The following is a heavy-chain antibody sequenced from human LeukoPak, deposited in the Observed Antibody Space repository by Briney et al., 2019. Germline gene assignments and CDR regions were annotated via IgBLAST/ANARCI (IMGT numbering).Heavy chain of an antibody. Sequence: GYIYYSGSTNYNPSLKSRVTITVDTSKNQFSLKLSSVPAADTAVYYCARDRMTMAGGFDPWGQGTLVTVSS. D-gene: IGHD4/OR15-4a*01. CDR2: IYYSGST. J-gene: IGHJ5*02. CDR3: ARDRMTMAGGFDP. V-gene: IGHV4-59*12.